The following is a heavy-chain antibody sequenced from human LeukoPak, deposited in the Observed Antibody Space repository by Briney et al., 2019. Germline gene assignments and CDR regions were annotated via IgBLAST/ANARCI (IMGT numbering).Heavy chain of an antibody. Sequence: GGSLRLSCAASGFTFSSYDMHWVRQATGKGLEWVSAIGTAGDTYYPGSVTGRFNISRENAENSLYLQMNSLRAGDTAVYYCARASGGRYAYDVFDIWGQGTMVTVSS. CDR2: IGTAGDT. J-gene: IGHJ3*02. CDR1: GFTFSSYD. CDR3: ARASGGRYAYDVFDI. V-gene: IGHV3-13*01. D-gene: IGHD2-15*01.